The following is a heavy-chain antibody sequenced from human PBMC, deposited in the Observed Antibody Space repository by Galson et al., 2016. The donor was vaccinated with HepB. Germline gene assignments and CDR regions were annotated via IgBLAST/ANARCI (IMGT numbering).Heavy chain of an antibody. CDR2: LIPTFVVA. J-gene: IGHJ6*02. CDR3: ARGKEVATNLQLVGHYDLDV. Sequence: SVKVSCKVSGGTFSNNTITWVRQAPGKGLEWMGGLIPTFVVANYAQNFLGRLAITADMSTNTAYLELSRLTSEDTAVYYCARGKEVATNLQLVGHYDLDVWGQGTTVSVS. D-gene: IGHD5-24*01. V-gene: IGHV1-69*10. CDR1: GGTFSNNT.